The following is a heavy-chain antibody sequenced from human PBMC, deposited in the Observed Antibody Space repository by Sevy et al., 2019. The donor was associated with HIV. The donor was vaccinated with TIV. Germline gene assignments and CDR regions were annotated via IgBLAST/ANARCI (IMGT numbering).Heavy chain of an antibody. V-gene: IGHV4-38-2*01. CDR2: GYHGGST. Sequence: SETLSLTCAVSNYSISSGYYWGWIRQPPGKGLEWIGNGYHGGSTYYNPSLQSRVTISLDTSKNHFSPRLRSVTAADTAVYYCARARGGDRLDYYGMDVWGQGTTVTVSS. CDR3: ARARGGDRLDYYGMDV. D-gene: IGHD2-21*02. CDR1: NYSISSGYY. J-gene: IGHJ6*02.